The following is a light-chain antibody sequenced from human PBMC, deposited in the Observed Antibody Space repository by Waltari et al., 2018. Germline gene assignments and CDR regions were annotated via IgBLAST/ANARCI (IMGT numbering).Light chain of an antibody. CDR3: QQYYNWPPGT. CDR2: GAS. Sequence: EIVMTQSPATLSVSPGERATLSCRASQNISNLAWYQQKAGQAPRILIYGASTRATGIPARFSGSGSGTEFTLTISSLQSEDFVVYYCQQYYNWPPGTFGQGTKVEIK. J-gene: IGKJ1*01. CDR1: QNISN. V-gene: IGKV3-15*01.